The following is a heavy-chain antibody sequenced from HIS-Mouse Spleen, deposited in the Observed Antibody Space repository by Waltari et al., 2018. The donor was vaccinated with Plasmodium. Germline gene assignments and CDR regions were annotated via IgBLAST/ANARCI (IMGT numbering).Heavy chain of an antibody. CDR3: ARGSAGDAFDI. V-gene: IGHV3-66*01. CDR2: IYGGGST. D-gene: IGHD3-10*01. Sequence: EVQLVESGGGLVQPGGSLRLSCAASGFTVSSHYMSWVRQAPGKGLEWGSVIYGGGSTDYADYGKGRFTISRDNSKNTLYLQMNSLRAEDTAVYYWARGSAGDAFDIWGQGTMVTVSS. CDR1: GFTVSSHY. J-gene: IGHJ3*02.